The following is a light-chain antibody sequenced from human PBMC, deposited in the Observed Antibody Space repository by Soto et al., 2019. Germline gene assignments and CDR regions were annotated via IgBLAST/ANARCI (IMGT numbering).Light chain of an antibody. Sequence: ETVMTQSPVTLSVSPGDTATLSCRASQRVSNHFAWYQQKPGQAPRLIIYAASTRAAGVPVRFSGSGSETEFTLTIRSLQSEDFALYYCHQYNNWPWTFGQGTKVDIK. J-gene: IGKJ1*01. CDR2: AAS. CDR1: QRVSNH. CDR3: HQYNNWPWT. V-gene: IGKV3-15*01.